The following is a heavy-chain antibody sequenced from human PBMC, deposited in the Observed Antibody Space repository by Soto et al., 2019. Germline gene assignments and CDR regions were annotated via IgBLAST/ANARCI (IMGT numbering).Heavy chain of an antibody. CDR1: GLTFTNAW. CDR2: IKSKTDGGTI. J-gene: IGHJ6*02. D-gene: IGHD1-20*01. Sequence: EVQLVESGGGLGKPGGSLRLSCEASGLTFTNAWMTWVRQAPGKGLEWVGRIKSKTDGGTIDYAAPVKGRFSISRDDSKNTLYLQMNSLKTEYTAVYYCVNSGYYHGVDVWGHGTTVIVSS. V-gene: IGHV3-15*07. CDR3: VNSGYYHGVDV.